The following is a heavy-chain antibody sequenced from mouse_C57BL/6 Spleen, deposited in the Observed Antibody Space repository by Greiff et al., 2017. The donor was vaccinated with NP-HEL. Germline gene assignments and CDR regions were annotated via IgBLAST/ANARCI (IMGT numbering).Heavy chain of an antibody. J-gene: IGHJ3*01. D-gene: IGHD2-3*01. V-gene: IGHV1-50*01. Sequence: QVQLQQPGAELVKPGASVKLSCKASGYTFTSYWMQWVKQRPGQGLEWIGEIDPSDSYTNYNQKFKGKATLTVDTSSSTAYMQLSSLTSEDSAVYYCARGRGDGYSWFAYWGQGTLVTVSA. CDR1: GYTFTSYW. CDR2: IDPSDSYT. CDR3: ARGRGDGYSWFAY.